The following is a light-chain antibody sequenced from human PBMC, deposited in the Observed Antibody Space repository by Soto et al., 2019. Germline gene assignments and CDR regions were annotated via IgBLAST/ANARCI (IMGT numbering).Light chain of an antibody. CDR1: SSDIGLYTF. CDR2: DVS. CDR3: SSYGATSTL. V-gene: IGLV2-14*03. J-gene: IGLJ2*01. Sequence: QSVLTQLASVSGSPGQSITIPCTGSSSDIGLYTFVSWYQQHPGKAPKLLIYDVSYRPSGISDRFSGSKSGNTASLTISGLQPEDEADYYCSSYGATSTLFGGGTKVTVL.